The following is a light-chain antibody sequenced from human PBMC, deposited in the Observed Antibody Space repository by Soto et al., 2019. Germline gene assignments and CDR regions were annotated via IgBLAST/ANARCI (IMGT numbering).Light chain of an antibody. CDR3: QQYYTCWT. J-gene: IGKJ1*01. CDR1: QSISRW. V-gene: IGKV1-5*01. CDR2: DAS. Sequence: DIQMTQSPSTLSASVGDRVTITCRASQSISRWLAWYQQKPGRAPKLLIYDASSLQGGVPSRFSGSGSGTEFTLTISILQPDDFATYYSQQYYTCWTFGQGTKVEIK.